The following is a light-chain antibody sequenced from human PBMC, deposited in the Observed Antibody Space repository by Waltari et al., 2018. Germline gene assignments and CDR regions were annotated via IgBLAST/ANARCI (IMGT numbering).Light chain of an antibody. V-gene: IGLV3-10*01. CDR1: ELPNNN. J-gene: IGLJ3*02. CDR2: EDR. CDR3: YSTDSSGNDRV. Sequence: SHELTQAPLVAAPPRKKARTTRCGLELPNNNAYWYQQKSGQAPVLVIDEDRKRPSGIPERFSGSSSGTMATLTISGAQVEDEADYFCYSTDSSGNDRVFGGGTKLTVL.